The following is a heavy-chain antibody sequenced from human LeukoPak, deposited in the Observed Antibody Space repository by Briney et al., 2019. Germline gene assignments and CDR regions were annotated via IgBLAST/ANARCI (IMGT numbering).Heavy chain of an antibody. CDR3: ARHSIVVVTALNYFDY. CDR2: INHSGST. Sequence: SETLSLTCTVSGGSISSSSYYWGWIRQPPGKGLEWIGEINHSGSTNYNPSLKSRVTISVDTSKNQFSLKLSSVTAADTAVYYCARHSIVVVTALNYFDYWGQGTLVTVSS. J-gene: IGHJ4*02. D-gene: IGHD2-21*02. V-gene: IGHV4-39*01. CDR1: GGSISSSSYY.